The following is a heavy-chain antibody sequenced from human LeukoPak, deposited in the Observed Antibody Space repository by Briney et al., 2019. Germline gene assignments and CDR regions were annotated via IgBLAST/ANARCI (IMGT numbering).Heavy chain of an antibody. CDR1: GYTFTSYG. Sequence: AXVKVSCKASGYTFTSYGISWVRQAPGQGLEGMGWISASNSTSNYAQQLQLTLTITTHTSTITPYMELRSLRSDDTAVYYCAILPSKVVVPAAHQDYWGQGALVTVSS. J-gene: IGHJ4*02. V-gene: IGHV1-18*01. CDR3: AILPSKVVVPAAHQDY. CDR2: ISASNSTS. D-gene: IGHD2-2*01.